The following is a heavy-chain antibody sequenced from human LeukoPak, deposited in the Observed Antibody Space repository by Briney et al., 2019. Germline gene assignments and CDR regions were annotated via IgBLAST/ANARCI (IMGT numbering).Heavy chain of an antibody. V-gene: IGHV3-7*05. CDR2: IKDDGSDK. J-gene: IGHJ4*02. CDR1: GFTFSGSW. CDR3: ATWDNAWEFAY. D-gene: IGHD1-26*01. Sequence: PGGSLRLSCAASGFTFSGSWMTWVRQAPGKGLEWVAHIKDDGSDKYYVDSVTGRFTISRDNTKNSLFLQMTSLTAEDTAVYYCATWDNAWEFAYWGQGTLVSVSS.